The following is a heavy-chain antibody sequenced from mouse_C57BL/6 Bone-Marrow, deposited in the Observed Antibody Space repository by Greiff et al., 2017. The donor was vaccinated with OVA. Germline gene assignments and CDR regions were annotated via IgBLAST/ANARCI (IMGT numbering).Heavy chain of an antibody. CDR1: GYTFTDYY. D-gene: IGHD2-3*01. V-gene: IGHV1-26*01. CDR2: INPNNGGT. CDR3: AGNGDGYYFYAMDY. J-gene: IGHJ4*01. Sequence: EVQLQQSGPELVKPGASVKISCKASGYTFTDYYMNWVKQSHGKSLEWIGDINPNNGGTSYNQKFKGKATLTVDKSSSTAYMELRSLTSEDSAVNYCAGNGDGYYFYAMDYWGQGTSVTVSS.